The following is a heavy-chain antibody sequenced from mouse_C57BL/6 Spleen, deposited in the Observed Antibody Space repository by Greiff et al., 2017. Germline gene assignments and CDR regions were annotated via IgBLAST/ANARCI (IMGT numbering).Heavy chain of an antibody. Sequence: VKLMESGAELARPGASVKMSCKASGYTFTSYTMHWVKQRPGQGLEWIGYINPSSGYTKYNQKFKDKATLTADKSSSTAYMQLSSLTSDDSAVYYCAREDDGSYYFDYWGQGTTLTVSS. CDR2: INPSSGYT. CDR1: GYTFTSYT. J-gene: IGHJ2*01. V-gene: IGHV1-4*01. D-gene: IGHD2-3*01. CDR3: AREDDGSYYFDY.